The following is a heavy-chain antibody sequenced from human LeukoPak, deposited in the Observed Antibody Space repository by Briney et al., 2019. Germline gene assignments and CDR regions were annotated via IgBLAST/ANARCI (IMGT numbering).Heavy chain of an antibody. J-gene: IGHJ3*02. CDR1: GGSISSSSYY. V-gene: IGHV4-39*01. CDR2: IYYSGST. D-gene: IGHD3-10*01. Sequence: PSETLSLTCTVSGGSISSSSYYWGWIRQPPGKGLEWIGSIYYSGSTYYNPSLKSRVTISVDMSKNQFSLKLSSVTAADTAVYYCARREGYYYGSGNAFDIWGQGTMVTVSS. CDR3: ARREGYYYGSGNAFDI.